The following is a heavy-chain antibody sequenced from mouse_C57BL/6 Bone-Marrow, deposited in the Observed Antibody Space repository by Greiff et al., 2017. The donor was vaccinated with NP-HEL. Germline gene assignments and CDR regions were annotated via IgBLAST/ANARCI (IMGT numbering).Heavy chain of an antibody. V-gene: IGHV1-82*01. D-gene: IGHD2-1*01. CDR1: GYAFSSSW. CDR3: AYNGKKAMDY. J-gene: IGHJ4*01. Sequence: QVQLKQSGPELVKPGASVKLSCKASGYAFSSSWMNWVKQRPGKGLEWIGRIYPGDGDTNYNGKFKGKATLTADKSSSTTYMQLSILTSEDSAVYCCAYNGKKAMDYWGQGTTVTVSS. CDR2: IYPGDGDT.